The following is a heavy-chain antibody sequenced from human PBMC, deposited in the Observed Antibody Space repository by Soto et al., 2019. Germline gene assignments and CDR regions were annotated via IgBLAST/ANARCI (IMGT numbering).Heavy chain of an antibody. V-gene: IGHV6-1*01. CDR3: ARGRIAAAGPPALYYFDY. D-gene: IGHD6-13*01. CDR1: GDSVSSNSAA. CDR2: TYYRSKWYN. J-gene: IGHJ4*02. Sequence: SQTLSLTCAISGDSVSSNSAAWNWIRQSPSRGLEWLGRTYYRSKWYNDYAVSVKSRITINPDTSKNQFSLQLNSVTPEDTAVYYCARGRIAAAGPPALYYFDYWGQGTLVTVSS.